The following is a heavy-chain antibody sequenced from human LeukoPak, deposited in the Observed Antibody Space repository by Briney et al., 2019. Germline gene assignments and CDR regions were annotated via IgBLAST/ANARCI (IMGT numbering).Heavy chain of an antibody. Sequence: GGSLRLSCAASGFTFSNYGMSWVRQAPGKGLEWVSAISGSGVTTYYADSVKGRFTISRDNSKNTLYLQMNSLRAEDTALYYCAKADRGSYYGLGDYFDYWGQGTPVTVSS. D-gene: IGHD1-26*01. CDR2: ISGSGVTT. V-gene: IGHV3-23*01. CDR1: GFTFSNYG. J-gene: IGHJ4*02. CDR3: AKADRGSYYGLGDYFDY.